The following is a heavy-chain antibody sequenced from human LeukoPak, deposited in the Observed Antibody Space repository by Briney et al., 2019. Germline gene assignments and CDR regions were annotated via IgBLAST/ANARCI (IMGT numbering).Heavy chain of an antibody. Sequence: ASVKVSCKASGYTFTSYGISWVRQAPGQGLEWMGWISAYNGNTNYAQKLQGRVTMTEDTSTDTAYMELSSLRSEDTAVYYCARGGQVSVAGQIDYWGQGTLVTVSS. CDR3: ARGGQVSVAGQIDY. D-gene: IGHD6-19*01. J-gene: IGHJ4*02. CDR2: ISAYNGNT. V-gene: IGHV1-18*01. CDR1: GYTFTSYG.